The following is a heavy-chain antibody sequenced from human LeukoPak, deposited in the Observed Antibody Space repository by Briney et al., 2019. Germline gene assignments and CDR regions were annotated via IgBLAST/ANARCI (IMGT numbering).Heavy chain of an antibody. D-gene: IGHD1-26*01. J-gene: IGHJ4*02. CDR2: ISSSSSYI. Sequence: GGSLTLSCAVSGFTFSRFSMTWVRQAPGKGLEWVSSISSSSSYIYYRDSVKDRFTISRDNAKNSLYLQMHSLRAEDTAVYYCALVGATSWAPFDYWGQGTLVTVSS. CDR1: GFTFSRFS. CDR3: ALVGATSWAPFDY. V-gene: IGHV3-21*01.